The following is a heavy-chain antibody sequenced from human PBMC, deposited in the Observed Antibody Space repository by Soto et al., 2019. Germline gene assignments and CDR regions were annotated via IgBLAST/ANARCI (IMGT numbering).Heavy chain of an antibody. V-gene: IGHV4-59*01. D-gene: IGHD2-2*01. CDR3: ARNPQVPVDFDV. Sequence: PSETLSLTCTVSGGSISNYYWSWIRQPPGKRLEWIAHIYSSGSTHYNPSLKSRVTISLGPSENQLSLSLTSVTAADTAVYYCARNPQVPVDFDVWGPGTLVTVSS. CDR1: GGSISNYY. J-gene: IGHJ4*02. CDR2: IYSSGST.